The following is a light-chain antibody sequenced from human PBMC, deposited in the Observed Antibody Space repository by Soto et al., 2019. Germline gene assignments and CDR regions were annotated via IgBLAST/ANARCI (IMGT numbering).Light chain of an antibody. CDR1: QGIGTS. Sequence: DIQLTQSPSFLSASVGDRVTITCRASQGIGTSLAWYQQKAGKAPKLLIYAASSLQSGVPSRFSGSGSGTDFTLTINSLQPEDFASYYCQQSGDTPPWTFGQGTKVDIK. V-gene: IGKV1-39*01. CDR2: AAS. CDR3: QQSGDTPPWT. J-gene: IGKJ1*01.